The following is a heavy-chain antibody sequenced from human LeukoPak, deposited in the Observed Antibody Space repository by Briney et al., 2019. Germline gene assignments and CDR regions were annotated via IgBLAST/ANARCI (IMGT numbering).Heavy chain of an antibody. J-gene: IGHJ4*02. CDR1: GFTFTSHA. V-gene: IGHV3-23*01. D-gene: IGHD1-20*01. Sequence: PGGSLRLSCAASGFTFTSHAMSWVRQAPGKGLEWVSVLTGDGNTYYADSVKGRFTNSRDDSKNTLFLQMNSLRAEDTAVYFCAKVKWKLIGYFDYWGQGTLVTVSS. CDR2: LTGDGNT. CDR3: AKVKWKLIGYFDY.